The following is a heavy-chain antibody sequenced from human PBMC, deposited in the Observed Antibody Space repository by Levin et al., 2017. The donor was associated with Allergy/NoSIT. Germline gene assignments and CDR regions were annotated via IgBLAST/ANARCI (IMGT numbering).Heavy chain of an antibody. CDR2: IYPGDSDT. V-gene: IGHV5-51*01. Sequence: PGGSLRLSCKGSGYSFTSYWIGWVRQMPGKGLEWMGIIYPGDSDTRYSPSFQGQVTISADKSSSTAYLQWSSLKASDTAMYYCARSYYYGSGSSRDTYFDYWGQGTLVTVSS. J-gene: IGHJ4*02. CDR3: ARSYYYGSGSSRDTYFDY. CDR1: GYSFTSYW. D-gene: IGHD3-10*01.